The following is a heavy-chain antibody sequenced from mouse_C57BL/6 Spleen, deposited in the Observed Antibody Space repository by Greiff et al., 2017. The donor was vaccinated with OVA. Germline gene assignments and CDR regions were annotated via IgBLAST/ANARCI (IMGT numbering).Heavy chain of an antibody. J-gene: IGHJ3*01. Sequence: VQRVESGPGLVQPSQSLSITCTVSGFSFTSYGVHWVRQSPGKGLEWLGVIWSGGSTDYNAAFISRLSISKDNSKSQVFFKMNSLQADDTAIYYCARTDGYYVPFAYWGQGTLVTVSA. CDR2: IWSGGST. D-gene: IGHD2-3*01. CDR1: GFSFTSYG. V-gene: IGHV2-2*01. CDR3: ARTDGYYVPFAY.